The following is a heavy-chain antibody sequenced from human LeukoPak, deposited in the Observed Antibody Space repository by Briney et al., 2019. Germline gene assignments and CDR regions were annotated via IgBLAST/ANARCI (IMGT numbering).Heavy chain of an antibody. Sequence: GGSLRLSCATSGFTFSSYAMSWVRQAPGKGLEWVSAISNSGDSTNYADSVKGQFTISRDISKNTLYLQMNTLRAEDTALYYCAKAMPCTSTICYRFDYWGRGTLVTVSS. CDR1: GFTFSSYA. J-gene: IGHJ4*02. V-gene: IGHV3-23*01. CDR2: ISNSGDST. D-gene: IGHD2-2*01. CDR3: AKAMPCTSTICYRFDY.